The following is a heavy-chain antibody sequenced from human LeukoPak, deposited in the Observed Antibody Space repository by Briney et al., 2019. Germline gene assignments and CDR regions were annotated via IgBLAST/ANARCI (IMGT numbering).Heavy chain of an antibody. CDR1: GFTFGDYA. J-gene: IGHJ4*02. V-gene: IGHV3-49*04. CDR3: TRVTLDY. Sequence: GGSLRLSCTASGFTFGDYAMSWVRQAPGKGPEWVGFIRGKAYGGATEYAASVKGRFTISRDDSKSITYLQMHSLKIEDTAVYYCTRVTLDYWGQGTRVTVSS. CDR2: IRGKAYGGAT.